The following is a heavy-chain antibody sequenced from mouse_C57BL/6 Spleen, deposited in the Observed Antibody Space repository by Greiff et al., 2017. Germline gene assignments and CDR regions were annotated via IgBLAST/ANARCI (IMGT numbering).Heavy chain of an antibody. CDR1: GFTFSSYG. Sequence: EVQGVESGGDLVKPGGSLKLSCAASGFTFSSYGMSWVRQTPDQRLEWVATISSGGSYTYYPDSVKGRFTISRDNAKNTLYLQMSSLKSEDTAMYYCARQIYYYGSSPFDYWGQGTTLTVSS. J-gene: IGHJ2*01. CDR3: ARQIYYYGSSPFDY. D-gene: IGHD1-1*01. CDR2: ISSGGSYT. V-gene: IGHV5-6*01.